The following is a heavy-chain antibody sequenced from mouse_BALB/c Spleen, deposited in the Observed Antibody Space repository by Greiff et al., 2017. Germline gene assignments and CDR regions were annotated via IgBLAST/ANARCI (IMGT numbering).Heavy chain of an antibody. J-gene: IGHJ4*01. CDR3: ARDDGYAMDY. CDR1: GFTFSSYT. CDR2: INSNGGST. Sequence: EVQVVESGGGLVQPGGSLKLSCAASGFTFSSYTMSWVRQTPEKRLEWVATINSNGGSTYYPDSVKGRFTISRDNAKNTLYLQMSSLKSEDTAMYYCARDDGYAMDYWGQGTSVTVSS. V-gene: IGHV5-6-3*01.